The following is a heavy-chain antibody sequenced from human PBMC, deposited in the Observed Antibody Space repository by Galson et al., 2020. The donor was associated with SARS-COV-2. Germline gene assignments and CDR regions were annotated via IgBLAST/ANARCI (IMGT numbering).Heavy chain of an antibody. Sequence: SETLSLTCSVSGGSIRDSNYYWDWIRQSPGKGLEWIGKIYYNGHPYYNPSLKSRVTMSVDTSKNQFSLNLSSVNATDAAIYYCAREAAGYYYYYGLDVWGQGTTVTVAS. CDR1: GGSIRDSNYY. V-gene: IGHV4-39*02. CDR3: AREAAGYYYYYGLDV. J-gene: IGHJ6*02. CDR2: IYYNGHP. D-gene: IGHD6-13*01.